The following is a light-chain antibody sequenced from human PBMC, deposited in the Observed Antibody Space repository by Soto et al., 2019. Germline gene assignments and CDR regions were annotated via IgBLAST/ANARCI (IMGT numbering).Light chain of an antibody. CDR1: QSVSSY. Sequence: EIVLTQSPATLSLSPGERATLSCRASQSVSSYLGWYQQKPGQAPRLLIYDASNRATGIPDRFSGSGSGTDFTLTISSLETEDFAVYYCQHRSNWPLTFGGGTKVEIK. CDR3: QHRSNWPLT. CDR2: DAS. J-gene: IGKJ4*01. V-gene: IGKV3-11*01.